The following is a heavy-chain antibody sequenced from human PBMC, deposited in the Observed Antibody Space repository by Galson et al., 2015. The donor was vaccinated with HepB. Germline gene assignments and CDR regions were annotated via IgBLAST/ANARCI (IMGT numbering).Heavy chain of an antibody. CDR1: GGSISSSSYY. D-gene: IGHD4-17*01. Sequence: ETLSLTCTVSGGSISSSSYYWGWIRQPPGKGLEWIGSIYYSGSTYYYPSLKSRVTISVDTSKNQFSLKLSSVTAADTAVYYCASPWEDYGYNVFAFDIWGQGTMVTVSS. J-gene: IGHJ3*02. CDR3: ASPWEDYGYNVFAFDI. CDR2: IYYSGST. V-gene: IGHV4-39*01.